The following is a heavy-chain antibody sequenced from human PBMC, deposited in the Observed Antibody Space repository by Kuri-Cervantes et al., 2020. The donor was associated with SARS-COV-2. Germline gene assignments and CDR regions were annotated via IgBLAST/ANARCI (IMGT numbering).Heavy chain of an antibody. J-gene: IGHJ3*02. CDR3: ASDRSGYYYPIRAFDI. CDR2: IIPIFGTA. D-gene: IGHD3-22*01. Sequence: SVKVSCKASRYTFTKYFTQWVRQGPGQGLEWMGGIIPIFGTANYAQKFQGRVTITADESTSTAYMELSSLRSEDTAVYYCASDRSGYYYPIRAFDIWGQGTMVTVSS. V-gene: IGHV1-69*13. CDR1: RYTFTKYF.